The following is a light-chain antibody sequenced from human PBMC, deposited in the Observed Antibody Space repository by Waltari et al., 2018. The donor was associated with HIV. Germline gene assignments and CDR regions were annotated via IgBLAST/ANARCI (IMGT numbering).Light chain of an antibody. CDR3: AAWDDSLNGHVV. J-gene: IGLJ2*01. CDR2: SNN. CDR1: SSNIGSNT. Sequence: QSVLTQPPSASGTPGQRVTISCSGSSSNIGSNTVNWYQHLPGTAPKRLIYSNNQRPSGVPDRFSGSKSGTSASLAISGLQSEDEADYYCAAWDDSLNGHVVFGGGTKLTVL. V-gene: IGLV1-44*01.